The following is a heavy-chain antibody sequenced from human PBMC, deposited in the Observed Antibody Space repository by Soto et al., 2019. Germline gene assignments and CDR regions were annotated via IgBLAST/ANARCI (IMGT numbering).Heavy chain of an antibody. CDR2: IYYSGST. V-gene: IGHV4-39*01. D-gene: IGHD3-3*01. J-gene: IGHJ4*02. Sequence: SETLSLTCTVSGGSISSSSYYWGWIRQPPGKGLEWIGSIYYSGSTYYNPSLKSRVTISVDTSKNQFSLKLSSVTAADTAVYYCARLTYYDFWSGYFGYFDYWGQGTLVTVSS. CDR1: GGSISSSSYY. CDR3: ARLTYYDFWSGYFGYFDY.